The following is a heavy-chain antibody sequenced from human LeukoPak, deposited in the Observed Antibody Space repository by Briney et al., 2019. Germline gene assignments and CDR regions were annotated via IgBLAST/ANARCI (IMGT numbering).Heavy chain of an antibody. CDR1: GFTFSSYC. V-gene: IGHV3-48*01. J-gene: IGHJ6*03. Sequence: GGSLRLSCAASGFTFSSYCMTWVRQAPGKGLEWVSYISGNSSTIYYADSVKGRFTISRDNAKNSLYLQMSSLRAEDTAVYYCVREAYDDFWSGSWRYYYYMDVWGKGITVTVSS. CDR2: ISGNSSTI. D-gene: IGHD3-3*01. CDR3: VREAYDDFWSGSWRYYYYMDV.